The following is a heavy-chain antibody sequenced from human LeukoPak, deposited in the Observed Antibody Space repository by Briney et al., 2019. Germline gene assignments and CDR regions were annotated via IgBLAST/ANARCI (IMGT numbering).Heavy chain of an antibody. CDR2: INPNSGGT. D-gene: IGHD1-26*01. V-gene: IGHV1-2*02. Sequence: ASVKVSCKASGYTFTGYYMHWVRQAPGQGLEWMGWINPNSGGTNYAQKFQGRVTMTRDTSISTAYMELSRLRSDDTAVYFCARGRTTEMVGARRDAFDISGQGTIVTVSS. CDR1: GYTFTGYY. J-gene: IGHJ3*02. CDR3: ARGRTTEMVGARRDAFDI.